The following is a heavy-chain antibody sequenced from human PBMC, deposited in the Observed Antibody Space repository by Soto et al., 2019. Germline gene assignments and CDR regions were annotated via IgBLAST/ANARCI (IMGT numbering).Heavy chain of an antibody. CDR2: INHSGST. D-gene: IGHD4-17*01. CDR3: ALSTTGPLGY. Sequence: SETLSLTCAVYGGSFSGYYWSWIRQPPGKGLEWIGEINHSGSTNYNPSLKSRVTISVDTSKNQFSLKLSSVTAADTAVYYCALSTTGPLGYWGQGTLVTVSS. CDR1: GGSFSGYY. V-gene: IGHV4-34*01. J-gene: IGHJ4*02.